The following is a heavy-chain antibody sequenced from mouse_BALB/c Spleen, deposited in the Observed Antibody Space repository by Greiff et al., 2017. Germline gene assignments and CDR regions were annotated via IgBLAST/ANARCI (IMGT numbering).Heavy chain of an antibody. Sequence: EVKLMESGPGLVKPSQSLSLTCTVTGYSITSDYAWNWIRQFPGNKLEWMGYISYSGSTSYNPSLKSRISITRDTSKNQFFLQLNSVTTEDTATYYCARKLAYYRYEVAMDYWGQGTSVTVSS. D-gene: IGHD2-14*01. J-gene: IGHJ4*01. CDR1: GYSITSDYA. V-gene: IGHV3-2*02. CDR2: ISYSGST. CDR3: ARKLAYYRYEVAMDY.